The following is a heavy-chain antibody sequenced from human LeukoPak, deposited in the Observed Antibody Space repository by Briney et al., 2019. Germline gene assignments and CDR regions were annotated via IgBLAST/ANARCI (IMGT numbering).Heavy chain of an antibody. Sequence: ASVKVSCKASGYTFTSYGIGWVRQAPGQGLEWMGWISAYNGHTNYAQKLQGRVTMTTDTSTSTAYMELRSLRSDDTAVYYCARGGRWELPRPYAFDIWGQGTMVTVSS. V-gene: IGHV1-18*01. J-gene: IGHJ3*02. CDR3: ARGGRWELPRPYAFDI. CDR1: GYTFTSYG. CDR2: ISAYNGHT. D-gene: IGHD1-26*01.